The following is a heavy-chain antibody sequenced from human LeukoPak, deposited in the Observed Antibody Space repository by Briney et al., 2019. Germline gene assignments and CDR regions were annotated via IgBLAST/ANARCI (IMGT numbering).Heavy chain of an antibody. CDR2: ISGSGNGGSI. D-gene: IGHD1/OR15-1a*01. Sequence: TGGSLRPSCSASGFIFSIYTMYWVRQAPGKGPEYVSTISGSGNGGSIYYADSVKGRFTISRDDSKSIVYLQMNGLRSEDTAVYYCVKDFGRVRGTPDSWGQGTQVTVSS. J-gene: IGHJ4*02. V-gene: IGHV3-64D*06. CDR3: VKDFGRVRGTPDS. CDR1: GFIFSIYT.